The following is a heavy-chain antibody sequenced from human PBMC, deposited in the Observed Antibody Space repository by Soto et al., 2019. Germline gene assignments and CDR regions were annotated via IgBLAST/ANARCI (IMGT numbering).Heavy chain of an antibody. Sequence: SRIMQTKGKVLEWIGYVYYSGTTNYNPSLNSRVTISVDTSKKQFFLKLSSVTAADTAEYYFVLLRAEEDRRDCCTVLAFRGKGT. CDR3: VLLRAEEDRRDCCTVLAF. V-gene: IGHV4-59*08. D-gene: IGHD2-21*02. J-gene: IGHJ4*02. CDR2: VYYSGTT.